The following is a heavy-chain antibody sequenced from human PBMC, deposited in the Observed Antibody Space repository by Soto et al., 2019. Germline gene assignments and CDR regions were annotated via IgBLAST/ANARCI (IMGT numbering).Heavy chain of an antibody. Sequence: PSDTLSLTCTVSGRSISTYYWNWIRQTPGKGLEWIGYIHHSGRTNYNPSLRSRVTISVDTSKNQFSLKLTSVTAADSAIYYCARTFYDSVLTPPSELHLWGQGALLSVS. J-gene: IGHJ1*01. CDR3: ARTFYDSVLTPPSELHL. D-gene: IGHD3-22*01. CDR2: IHHSGRT. V-gene: IGHV4-59*07. CDR1: GRSISTYY.